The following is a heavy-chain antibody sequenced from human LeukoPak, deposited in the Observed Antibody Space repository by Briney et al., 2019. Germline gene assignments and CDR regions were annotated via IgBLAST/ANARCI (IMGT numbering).Heavy chain of an antibody. V-gene: IGHV3-53*01. CDR2: VYSGGST. D-gene: IGHD5-18*01. Sequence: GGSLRLSCAASGYTVSSNYMSWVRQAPGKGLEWVSVVYSGGSTYYADSVKGRFTISRDNSKNTLYLQMNSLRAEDTAVYYCARSGYSYDLPDYWGQGTLVTVSS. CDR3: ARSGYSYDLPDY. J-gene: IGHJ4*02. CDR1: GYTVSSNY.